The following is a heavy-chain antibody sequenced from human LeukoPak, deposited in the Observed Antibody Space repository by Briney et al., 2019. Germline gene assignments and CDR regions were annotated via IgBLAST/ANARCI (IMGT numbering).Heavy chain of an antibody. D-gene: IGHD1-7*01. CDR2: IKFDGSET. CDR1: VFTFDEFA. Sequence: PGGSLRLSCAASVFTFDEFAMHWVRQTPGKRLEWVGLIKFDGSETFYADSMKGRFAISRDNFKDSLYLQIHSLRIDDTALYYCAKGTVTELQAWGQGTLVTVSS. J-gene: IGHJ5*02. V-gene: IGHV3-43*01. CDR3: AKGTVTELQA.